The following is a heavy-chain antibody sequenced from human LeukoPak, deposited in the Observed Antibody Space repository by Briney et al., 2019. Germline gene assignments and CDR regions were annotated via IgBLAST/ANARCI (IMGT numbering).Heavy chain of an antibody. CDR1: GFNFSSPS. CDR3: ARGGRDIAALDY. V-gene: IGHV3-74*01. Sequence: PGGSLRLSCAASGFNFSSPSMYWVRQPPGKGLVCLSRISTDGSITTYADSVRGRFTISRDNAKNTLYLQMNSLRAEDTAVYYCARGGRDIAALDYWGQGTLATVSS. CDR2: ISTDGSIT. J-gene: IGHJ4*02. D-gene: IGHD6-6*01.